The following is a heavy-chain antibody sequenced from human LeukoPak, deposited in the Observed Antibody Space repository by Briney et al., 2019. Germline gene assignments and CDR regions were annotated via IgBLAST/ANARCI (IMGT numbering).Heavy chain of an antibody. CDR3: SRDHFDY. V-gene: IGHV3-30-3*01. CDR2: ISYDGSNK. CDR1: GFTFSSYA. J-gene: IGHJ4*02. Sequence: QPGRSLKLSCAASGFTFSSYAMHSVRQAPGKGLEWVAVISYDGSNKYYADSVKGQFTISRDNSKTTLYLQMNSLRAEDTAVYYCSRDHFDYWGQGTMVTVS.